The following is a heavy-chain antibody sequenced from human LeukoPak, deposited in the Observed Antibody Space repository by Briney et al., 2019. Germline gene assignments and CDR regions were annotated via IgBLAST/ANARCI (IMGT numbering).Heavy chain of an antibody. CDR2: IYYSGST. CDR1: GGSISSYY. CDR3: ARMPGSNDAFDI. D-gene: IGHD2-2*01. V-gene: IGHV4-59*01. Sequence: SETLSLTCTVSGGSISSYYWSWIRQPPGKGLEWIGYIYYSGSTNYNPSLKSRVTIPVDTSKNQLSLKLSSVTAADTAVYYCARMPGSNDAFDIWGQGTVVTVSS. J-gene: IGHJ3*02.